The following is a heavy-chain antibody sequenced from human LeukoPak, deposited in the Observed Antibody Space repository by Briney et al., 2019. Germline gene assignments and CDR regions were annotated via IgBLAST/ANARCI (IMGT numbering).Heavy chain of an antibody. CDR1: GDSMNGYY. J-gene: IGHJ4*02. CDR2: IYYSGST. CDR3: ARFCSGGSCPDY. Sequence: SETLSLTCTVSGDSMNGYYLTWIRQPPGKGLEWIGYIYYSGSTKYNPSLKNRLSMSIDTSKTQVSLRLSSVTAEDTAVYYCARFCSGGSCPDYWGQGTLVTVSS. V-gene: IGHV4-59*01. D-gene: IGHD2-15*01.